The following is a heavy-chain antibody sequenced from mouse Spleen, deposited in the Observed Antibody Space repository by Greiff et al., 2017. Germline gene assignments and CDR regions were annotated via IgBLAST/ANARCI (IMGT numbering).Heavy chain of an antibody. Sequence: QVQLQQSGAELVKPGASVKLSCKASGYTFTSYYMYWVKQRPGQGLEWIGGINPSNGGTNSNEKFKSKATLTVDKSSSTAYMQLSSLTSEDSAVYYGTRGDFATVVSPWYFDVWGAGTTVTVSS. CDR3: TRGDFATVVSPWYFDV. J-gene: IGHJ1*01. V-gene: IGHV1S81*02. D-gene: IGHD1-1*01. CDR1: GYTFTSYY. CDR2: INPSNGGT.